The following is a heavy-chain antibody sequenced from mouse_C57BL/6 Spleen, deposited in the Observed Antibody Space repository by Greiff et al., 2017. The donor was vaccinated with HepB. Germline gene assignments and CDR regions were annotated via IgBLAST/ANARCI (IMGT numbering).Heavy chain of an antibody. Sequence: EVQLQQSGPELVKPGASVKMSCKASGYTFTDYNMHWVKQSHGKSLEWIGYINTNNGGTSDNQKFKGKATVTVNKSSSTAYMEHRSLTSEDSAVYDCARGGGPGPYFDYWGQGTTLTVSS. J-gene: IGHJ2*01. CDR3: ARGGGPGPYFDY. CDR2: INTNNGGT. CDR1: GYTFTDYN. V-gene: IGHV1-22*01.